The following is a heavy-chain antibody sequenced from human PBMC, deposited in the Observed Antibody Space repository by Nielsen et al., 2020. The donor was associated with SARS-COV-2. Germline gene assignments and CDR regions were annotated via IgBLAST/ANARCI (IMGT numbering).Heavy chain of an antibody. D-gene: IGHD3-10*01. J-gene: IGHJ6*02. CDR2: IYYSGST. Sequence: SETLSLTCTVSGDSISSYYWSWIRQPPGKGLEWIGYIYYSGSTTYSPPLKSRVTISVDPSRDQLFLNVNSVTAADTATYYCARELSGSRLKASGRPSYYYYGVDVWGRGTAVTVSS. V-gene: IGHV4-59*01. CDR3: ARELSGSRLKASGRPSYYYYGVDV. CDR1: GDSISSYY.